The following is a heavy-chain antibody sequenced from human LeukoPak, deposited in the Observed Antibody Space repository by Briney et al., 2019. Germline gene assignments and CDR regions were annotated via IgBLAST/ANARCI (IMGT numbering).Heavy chain of an antibody. J-gene: IGHJ5*02. CDR1: GFTFSNFW. V-gene: IGHV3-7*03. D-gene: IGHD1-7*01. Sequence: GGSLRLSCTASGFTFSNFWMGWVRQAPGKGLEWVANIKQDETEKFYLGSVKGRFTISRDNAKNSLYLQMNSLRVEDTALYYCARDSGGITGTTSWFDPWGQGTLVTVSS. CDR2: IKQDETEK. CDR3: ARDSGGITGTTSWFDP.